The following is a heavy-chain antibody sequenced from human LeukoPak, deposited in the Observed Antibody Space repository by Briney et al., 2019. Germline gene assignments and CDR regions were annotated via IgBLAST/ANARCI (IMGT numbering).Heavy chain of an antibody. CDR3: AKDSPHSGSYYEDY. J-gene: IGHJ4*02. CDR2: ISGSGGST. D-gene: IGHD3-10*01. V-gene: IGHV3-23*01. CDR1: GFTFSSYA. Sequence: SGGSLRLSCAASGFTFSSYAMSWVRQAPGKGLEWVSAISGSGGSTYYADSVKGRFTISRDNSKNTLYLQMNSLRAEDTAVYYCAKDSPHSGSYYEDYWGQGTLATVSS.